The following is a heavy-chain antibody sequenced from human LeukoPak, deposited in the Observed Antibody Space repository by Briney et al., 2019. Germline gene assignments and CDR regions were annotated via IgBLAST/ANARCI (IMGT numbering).Heavy chain of an antibody. CDR2: IHTSGST. J-gene: IGHJ5*02. CDR1: GGSNSSGTYY. Sequence: SQTLSLTCTVSGGSNSSGTYYWSWIRQPAGNGLEWIGRIHTSGSTNYNPSLKRRVTISVDTSKNQFSLRLNAVTAADTAVYYCARSPGWTGNWFDPWGQGTLVTVSS. CDR3: ARSPGWTGNWFDP. D-gene: IGHD6-19*01. V-gene: IGHV4-61*02.